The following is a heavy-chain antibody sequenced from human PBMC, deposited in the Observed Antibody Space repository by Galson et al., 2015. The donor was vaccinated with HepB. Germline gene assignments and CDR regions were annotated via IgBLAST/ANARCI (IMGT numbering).Heavy chain of an antibody. Sequence: SLRLSCAASGFIFSSYALHWVRQAPGKGLEWVAYISYDGTNKHYADSVKGRFTISRDKSKNTLYLHMYSQREEDTAVYYCAREGEYFFDYWGQGTLVTVSS. CDR2: ISYDGTNK. CDR1: GFIFSSYA. J-gene: IGHJ4*02. CDR3: AREGEYFFDY. V-gene: IGHV3-30*04.